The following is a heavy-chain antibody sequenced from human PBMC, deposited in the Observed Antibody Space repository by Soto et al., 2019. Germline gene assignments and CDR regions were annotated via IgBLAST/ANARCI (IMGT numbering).Heavy chain of an antibody. J-gene: IGHJ4*02. Sequence: EVQLLESGGGLVQPGGSLRLSCAASGFTFSSYAMSWVRQAPGKGLEWVSAISGSGGSTYYADSVKGRFTIPRDNSKNTLELQMNSLRAEDTAVYYCARTGHSYCTNGVCYMGWGAYPYYFDYWGQGTLVTVSS. CDR1: GFTFSSYA. CDR3: ARTGHSYCTNGVCYMGWGAYPYYFDY. V-gene: IGHV3-23*01. D-gene: IGHD2-8*01. CDR2: ISGSGGST.